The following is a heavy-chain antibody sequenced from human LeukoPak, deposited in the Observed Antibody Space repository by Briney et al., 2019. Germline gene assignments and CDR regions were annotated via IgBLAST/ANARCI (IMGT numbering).Heavy chain of an antibody. D-gene: IGHD2-2*01. CDR3: ARDQRYCSSSSCPWEPFDY. CDR2: ITSRDNTK. J-gene: IGHJ4*02. CDR1: GLTFSTYE. V-gene: IGHV3-48*03. Sequence: GGSLRLSCAASGLTFSTYEMNWVRQAPGKGLEWVSYITSRDNTKYYADSVKGRFTISTDNAKNSLYLQMNSLRAEDTAVYYCARDQRYCSSSSCPWEPFDYWGQGTLVTVSS.